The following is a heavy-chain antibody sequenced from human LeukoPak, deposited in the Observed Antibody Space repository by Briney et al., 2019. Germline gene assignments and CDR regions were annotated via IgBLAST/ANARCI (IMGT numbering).Heavy chain of an antibody. CDR1: GFTFTTYF. CDR3: ARENWTNDY. J-gene: IGHJ4*02. D-gene: IGHD1-1*01. V-gene: IGHV3-7*01. Sequence: GGSLRLSCAASGFTFTTYFTTWVRQAPGKGLEWVAHINKDGSEKYYVDSVKGRFTISRDNAKNSVYLQMNSLRAEDTAVYYCARENWTNDYWGQGTLVTVSS. CDR2: INKDGSEK.